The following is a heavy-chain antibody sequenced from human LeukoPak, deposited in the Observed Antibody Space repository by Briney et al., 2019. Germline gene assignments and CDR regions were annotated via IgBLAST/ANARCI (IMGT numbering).Heavy chain of an antibody. J-gene: IGHJ5*02. V-gene: IGHV4-4*09. CDR3: AKSPAGYLNWFDP. CDR1: GGSLSNYF. Sequence: SETLSLTCSVSGGSLSNYFWSWIRQPPGKGLEWIGYIYSSGSTNYNPSLKSRVTMSVDTSKNQFSLKLNSVTAADTGVYYCAKSPAGYLNWFDPWGQGALVTVSS. CDR2: IYSSGST. D-gene: IGHD5-18*01.